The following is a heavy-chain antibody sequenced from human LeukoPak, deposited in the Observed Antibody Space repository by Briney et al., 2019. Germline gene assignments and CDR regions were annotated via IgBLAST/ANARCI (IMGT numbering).Heavy chain of an antibody. Sequence: GGSLRLSCAASGFTFSDYSMNWVRQAPGKGLEWVSSISSRSSYIYYADSVKGRFTISRDNAKNSLYLQMNSLRAEDTAVYYCARSKGGAGGFDYWGQGTLVTVSS. CDR1: GFTFSDYS. CDR3: ARSKGGAGGFDY. CDR2: ISSRSSYI. J-gene: IGHJ4*02. D-gene: IGHD3-10*01. V-gene: IGHV3-21*01.